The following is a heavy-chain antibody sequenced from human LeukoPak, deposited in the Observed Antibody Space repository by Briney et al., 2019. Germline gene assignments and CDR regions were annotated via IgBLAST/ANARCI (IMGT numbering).Heavy chain of an antibody. CDR1: GFTFSSYG. V-gene: IGHV3-30*18. Sequence: PGGSLRLSCAASGFTFSSYGMQWVRQAPGKGLEWVAVISYDGSSKYHADSVKGRFTISRDNSKNTLYLQMNSLRPEDTAVYYCAKPNGDGSGTYYYYGMDVWGQGTTVTVSS. CDR2: ISYDGSSK. CDR3: AKPNGDGSGTYYYYGMDV. J-gene: IGHJ6*02. D-gene: IGHD3-10*01.